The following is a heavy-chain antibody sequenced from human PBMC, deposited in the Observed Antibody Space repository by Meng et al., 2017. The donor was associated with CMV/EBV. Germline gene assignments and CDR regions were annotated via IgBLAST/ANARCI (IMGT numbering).Heavy chain of an antibody. CDR3: AREGYSYGDYYYGMDV. D-gene: IGHD5-18*01. J-gene: IGHJ6*02. Sequence: SETLSLTCTVSGGSISSSSYYWGWIRQPPGKGLEWIGSIYYSGSTYYNPSLKSRVTISVDTSKNQFSLKLSSVTAADTAVYYCAREGYSYGDYYYGMDVWPRDHGHRLL. V-gene: IGHV4-39*07. CDR2: IYYSGST. CDR1: GGSISSSSYY.